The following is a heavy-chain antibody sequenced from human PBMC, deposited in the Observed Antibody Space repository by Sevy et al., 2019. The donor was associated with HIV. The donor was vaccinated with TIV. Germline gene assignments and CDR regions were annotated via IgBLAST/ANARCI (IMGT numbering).Heavy chain of an antibody. CDR3: TRDAGYSVGWYPSNY. V-gene: IGHV3-30*04. D-gene: IGHD6-19*01. CDR1: GFSVSSHA. Sequence: GGSLRLSCAASGFSVSSHAMHWVRQAPGKGVEWVALLSYDGGAQYYVDSVKGRFSISRDNSKNILYLQMNSLRPADTALYYCTRDAGYSVGWYPSNYWGQGTLVTVSS. CDR2: LSYDGGAQ. J-gene: IGHJ4*02.